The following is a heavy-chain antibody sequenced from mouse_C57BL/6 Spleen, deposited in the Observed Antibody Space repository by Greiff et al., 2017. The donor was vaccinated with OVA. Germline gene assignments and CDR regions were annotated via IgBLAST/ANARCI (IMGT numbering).Heavy chain of an antibody. CDR2: ISSGGSYT. CDR1: GFTFSSYG. CDR3: ARHETVPFAY. J-gene: IGHJ3*01. Sequence: EVQGVESGGDLVKPGGSLKLSCAASGFTFSSYGMSWVRQTPDKRLEWVATISSGGSYTYYPDSVKGRFTISRDNAKNTLYLQMSSLKSEDTAMYYCARHETVPFAYWGQGTLVTVSA. V-gene: IGHV5-6*01. D-gene: IGHD4-1*01.